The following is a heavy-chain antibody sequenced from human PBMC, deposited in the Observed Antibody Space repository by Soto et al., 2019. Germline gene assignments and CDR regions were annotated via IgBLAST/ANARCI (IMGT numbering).Heavy chain of an antibody. CDR1: GFSLTTSGVG. J-gene: IGHJ4*02. D-gene: IGHD3-3*01. CDR3: AHRVLRTVFGLVTTTAIDFDF. V-gene: IGHV2-5*02. CDR2: IYWDDDK. Sequence: QITLNESGPTVVRPTETLTLTCRFSGFSLTTSGVGVGWIRQSPGKAPEWLALIYWDDDKRYSASLKSRLTITKDTSKNKVVLTVSDLDPTDTATYYCAHRVLRTVFGLVTTTAIDFDFWGQGTPVAVSS.